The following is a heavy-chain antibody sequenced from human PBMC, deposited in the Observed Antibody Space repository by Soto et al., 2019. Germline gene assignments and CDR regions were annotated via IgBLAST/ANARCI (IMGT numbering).Heavy chain of an antibody. CDR3: STPRYLAYDFGW. CDR2: VKSKTDGGTI. CDR1: GFTFNNAW. Sequence: EVQLVESGGGLVKPGGSLRLSCAASGFTFNNAWMNWVRQAPGKGLEWVGRVKSKTDGGTIDYAAPVKGRFTISRDDSKNTLYLQMNSLKTEDTAAYYCSTPRYLAYDFGWWGQGALVTVSS. J-gene: IGHJ4*02. V-gene: IGHV3-15*07. D-gene: IGHD5-12*01.